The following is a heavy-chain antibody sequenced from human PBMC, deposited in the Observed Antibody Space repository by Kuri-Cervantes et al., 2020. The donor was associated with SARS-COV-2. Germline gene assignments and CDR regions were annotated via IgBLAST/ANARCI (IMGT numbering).Heavy chain of an antibody. J-gene: IGHJ4*02. CDR1: GFTFSSYS. V-gene: IGHV3-21*01. CDR2: ISSSSSYI. Sequence: ETLSLTCAASGFTFSSYSMNWVRQAPGKGLEWVSSISSSSSYIYYADSVKGRFTISRDNAKNSLYLQMNSLRAEDTAVYYCARVLEQQLVLGTCDYWGQGTLVTVSS. D-gene: IGHD6-13*01. CDR3: ARVLEQQLVLGTCDY.